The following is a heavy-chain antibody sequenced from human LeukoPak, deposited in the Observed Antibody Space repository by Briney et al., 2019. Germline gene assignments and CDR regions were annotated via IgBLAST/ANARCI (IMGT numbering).Heavy chain of an antibody. Sequence: ASVKVSCKASGYTFISYDSNWVRQATGQGLEWMGWMNPKSGNPGYAQKFQGRVTMPRNTPISPPYMERSSLRPEDTAVYYCARGGILTGYYRPYYYYIDVWGKGPTVPVSS. CDR3: ARGGILTGYYRPYYYYIDV. CDR1: GYTFISYD. CDR2: MNPKSGNP. D-gene: IGHD3-9*01. J-gene: IGHJ6*03. V-gene: IGHV1-8*01.